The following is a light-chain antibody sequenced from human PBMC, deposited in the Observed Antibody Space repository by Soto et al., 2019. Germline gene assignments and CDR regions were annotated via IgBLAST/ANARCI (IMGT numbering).Light chain of an antibody. V-gene: IGKV4-1*01. CDR1: QSVFSSSAKRDY. CDR3: QQYLSAPLT. CDR2: DTS. J-gene: IGKJ2*01. Sequence: DIVMTQSPDSLAVSLGERATINCKSSQSVFSSSAKRDYLAWFQQKAGQAPKTLMYDTSTREPGVPGRFSGSGYGTEFTLTITNLQAEDVATYYCQQYLSAPLTFGQGTKVEIK.